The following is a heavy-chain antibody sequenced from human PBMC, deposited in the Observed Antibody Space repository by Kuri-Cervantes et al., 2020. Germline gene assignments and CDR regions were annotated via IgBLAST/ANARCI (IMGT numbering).Heavy chain of an antibody. D-gene: IGHD3-10*01. Sequence: GGSLRLSCAASGFRLSSHGMHWFRQVPGKGLEWVALIWYDGSKPDYVDSVKGRFTISKDNSNNMLYLQMDSLRAEDSAVYYCARDLYGSGTETHWGQGTLVTVSS. J-gene: IGHJ4*02. V-gene: IGHV3-33*01. CDR1: GFRLSSHG. CDR3: ARDLYGSGTETH. CDR2: IWYDGSKP.